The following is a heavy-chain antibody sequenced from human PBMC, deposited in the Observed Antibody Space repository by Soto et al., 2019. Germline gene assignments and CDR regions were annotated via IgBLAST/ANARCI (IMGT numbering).Heavy chain of an antibody. Sequence: EVKLVESGGGLVQPGGSLRLSCAVSGFTFGSYWMNWVRLIPGKGLEWVAYIKPDGSATYYVDSVKGRFTISRDNAKNSLYLQMNRLRVEDTSVYYCARAGYCGPGCYYYFDYWGQGTLVTVSS. CDR1: GFTFGSYW. CDR3: ARAGYCGPGCYYYFDY. D-gene: IGHD2-2*01. CDR2: IKPDGSAT. V-gene: IGHV3-7*01. J-gene: IGHJ4*02.